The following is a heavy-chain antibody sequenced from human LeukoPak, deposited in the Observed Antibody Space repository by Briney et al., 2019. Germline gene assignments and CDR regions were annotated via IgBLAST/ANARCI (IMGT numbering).Heavy chain of an antibody. Sequence: GGSLRLSCAASGFTFSSYGMHWVRQAPGKGLEWVAVIWYDGSNKYYADSVKGRFTISRDNSKNTLYLQMNSLRAEDTAVYYCAKEGSSWSSSDFDYWGQGTLATVSS. CDR1: GFTFSSYG. D-gene: IGHD6-13*01. V-gene: IGHV3-33*06. CDR3: AKEGSSWSSSDFDY. J-gene: IGHJ4*02. CDR2: IWYDGSNK.